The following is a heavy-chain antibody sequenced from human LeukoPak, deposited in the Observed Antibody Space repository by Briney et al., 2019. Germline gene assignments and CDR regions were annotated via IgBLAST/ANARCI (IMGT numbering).Heavy chain of an antibody. CDR1: GFTFSNYN. D-gene: IGHD5-18*01. V-gene: IGHV3-21*01. J-gene: IGHJ4*02. CDR3: ARVGFWYSYDH. CDR2: ISSSSGYI. Sequence: HGGSLRLSCAASGFTFSNYNMNWVRQAPGKGLEWVSSISSSSGYIYYADSVKGRFTISRENAKNSLYLQMNSLRAGDTAVYYCARVGFWYSYDHWGQGTLVTVSS.